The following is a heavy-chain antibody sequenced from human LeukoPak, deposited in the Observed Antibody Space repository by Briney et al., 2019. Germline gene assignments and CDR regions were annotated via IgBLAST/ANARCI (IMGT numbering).Heavy chain of an antibody. CDR1: GGSISSSSYY. D-gene: IGHD3-10*01. CDR2: IYYSGST. Sequence: SETLSFTCTVSGGSISSSSYYWGWLRQPPGKGLEWIGSIYYSGSTYYNPSLKSRVTISVGTSKNQFSLKLSSVTAADTAVYYCARHGSYGSGSYFAQNWGQGTLVTVSS. J-gene: IGHJ4*02. V-gene: IGHV4-39*01. CDR3: ARHGSYGSGSYFAQN.